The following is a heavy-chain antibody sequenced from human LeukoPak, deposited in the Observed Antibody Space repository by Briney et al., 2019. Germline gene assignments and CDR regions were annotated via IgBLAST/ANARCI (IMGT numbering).Heavy chain of an antibody. Sequence: PGGSLRLSCAASGFTVSSNYMNWVRQAPGKGLEWVSVIYSGGSTYYADSVKGRFTISRDNSKNTLYLQMNSLRAEDTAVYYCARDKEDVVVPVYYMDVWGKGTTVTVSS. D-gene: IGHD2-2*01. J-gene: IGHJ6*03. CDR3: ARDKEDVVVPVYYMDV. CDR1: GFTVSSNY. V-gene: IGHV3-66*01. CDR2: IYSGGST.